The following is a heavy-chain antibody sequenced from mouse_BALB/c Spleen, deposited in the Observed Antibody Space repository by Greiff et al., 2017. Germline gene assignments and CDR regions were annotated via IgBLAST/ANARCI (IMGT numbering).Heavy chain of an antibody. CDR2: IWSGGST. J-gene: IGHJ4*01. Sequence: QVQLKESGPGLVQPSQSLSITCTVSGFSLTSYGVHWVRQSPGQGLEWLGVIWSGGSTDYNAAFISRLSISKDNSTSQVFFKMNSLQANDTAIYYCARKGRNYAMDYWGQGTSVTVSS. CDR3: ARKGRNYAMDY. CDR1: GFSLTSYG. V-gene: IGHV2-2*02.